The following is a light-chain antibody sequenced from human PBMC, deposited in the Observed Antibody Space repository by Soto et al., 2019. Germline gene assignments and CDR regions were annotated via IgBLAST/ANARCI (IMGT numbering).Light chain of an antibody. CDR2: WAS. CDR1: QSVLYSSNNKNY. V-gene: IGKV4-1*01. Sequence: DIVMTQSPDSLAVSLGERATINCKSSQSVLYSSNNKNYLAWYQQKPGQPPKLLIYWASTRESGVPDRFSGSGSGTDFTLTISSLQAEDVAVYYCQQYYSTLGTFGQGTKREIK. J-gene: IGKJ2*01. CDR3: QQYYSTLGT.